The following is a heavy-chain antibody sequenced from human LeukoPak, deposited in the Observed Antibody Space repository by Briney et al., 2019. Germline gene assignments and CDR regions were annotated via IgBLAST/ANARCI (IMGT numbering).Heavy chain of an antibody. CDR1: GFTFSSYG. CDR2: IRTEADGGTA. V-gene: IGHV3-15*05. J-gene: IGHJ4*02. Sequence: GGSLRLSCAASGFTFSSYGMHWVRQAPGKGLDWVGRIRTEADGGTADYAAPVKGRFTISRDDSKNTLFLQMNSLESEDTAVYYCTKTSPHFDYWGQGILVTVSS. CDR3: TKTSPHFDY.